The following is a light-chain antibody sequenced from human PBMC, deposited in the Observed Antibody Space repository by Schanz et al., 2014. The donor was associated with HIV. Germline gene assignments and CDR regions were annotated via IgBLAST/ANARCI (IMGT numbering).Light chain of an antibody. CDR3: QQYDTSPIT. CDR2: GAY. V-gene: IGKV3-20*01. Sequence: IVLTQSPGTLSLSPGERATLSCRASQSVSSTYIAWYQQKPGQAPRILIYGAYNRATGIPDRFSGSGSGTDFTLTISGLEPDDFAVYYCQQYDTSPITFGPGTKVDIK. J-gene: IGKJ3*01. CDR1: QSVSSTY.